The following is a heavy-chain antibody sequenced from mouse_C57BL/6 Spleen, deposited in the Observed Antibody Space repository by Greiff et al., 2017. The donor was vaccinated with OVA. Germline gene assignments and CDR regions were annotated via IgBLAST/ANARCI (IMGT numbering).Heavy chain of an antibody. CDR3: ARRAYYSNYYAMDD. J-gene: IGHJ4*01. CDR2: IDPSVSYT. Sequence: VQLQQPGAELVKPGASVKLSCKASGYTFTSYWMQWVKQRPGQGLEWIGEIDPSVSYTNYNQKFKGKATLTVDTSSSTAYMQLSSLTSEDSAVYYCARRAYYSNYYAMDDWGQGTSVTVSS. CDR1: GYTFTSYW. D-gene: IGHD2-5*01. V-gene: IGHV1-50*01.